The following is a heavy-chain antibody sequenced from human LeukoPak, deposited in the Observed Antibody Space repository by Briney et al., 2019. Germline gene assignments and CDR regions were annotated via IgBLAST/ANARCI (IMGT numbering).Heavy chain of an antibody. Sequence: ASVKFSCKASGYIFTDYAIHWLRQAPGQRPEWMGWMNGGNGNTKYSQKFQGRITLIRDTSAATAYMELSSLRHDDLAVYYCARGRGTSGSNRDFYYYYYMDVWGKGTTVTVSS. CDR1: GYIFTDYA. CDR3: ARGRGTSGSNRDFYYYYYMDV. D-gene: IGHD2-15*01. CDR2: MNGGNGNT. V-gene: IGHV1-3*01. J-gene: IGHJ6*03.